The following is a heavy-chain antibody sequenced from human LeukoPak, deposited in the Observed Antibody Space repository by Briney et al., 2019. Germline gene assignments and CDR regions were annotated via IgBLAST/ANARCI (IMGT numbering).Heavy chain of an antibody. Sequence: QPGRSLRLSCAASGFTFSGSAMHWVRQASGKGLEWVGRIRSKANSYATAYAASVKGRFTISRDDSKNTAYLQMNSLKTEDTAVYYCTRREGFDIWGQGTMVTVSS. J-gene: IGHJ3*02. CDR3: TRREGFDI. D-gene: IGHD1-26*01. V-gene: IGHV3-73*01. CDR2: IRSKANSYAT. CDR1: GFTFSGSA.